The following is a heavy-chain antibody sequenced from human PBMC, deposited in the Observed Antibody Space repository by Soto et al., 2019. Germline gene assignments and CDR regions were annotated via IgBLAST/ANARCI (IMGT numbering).Heavy chain of an antibody. V-gene: IGHV4-31*03. D-gene: IGHD6-13*01. J-gene: IGHJ5*02. CDR3: ARVSATGTRWFDP. Sequence: QVQLQESGPGLVKPSQTLSLTCTVSGASMNSGAYYWSWVRQPPGKGLEWIGYIYHNGRTYNNPSLMSRVTMSLDTPKNQFSLKLNSVSAADTAVYYCARVSATGTRWFDPWGQGTLVTVSS. CDR1: GASMNSGAYY. CDR2: IYHNGRT.